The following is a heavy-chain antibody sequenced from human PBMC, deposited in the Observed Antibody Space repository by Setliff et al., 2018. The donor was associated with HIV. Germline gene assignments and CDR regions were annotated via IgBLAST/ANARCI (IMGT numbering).Heavy chain of an antibody. Sequence: GGSLRLSCTASGFTFESYSIIWVRQAPGKGLGWVSYISSSCGSTYYADSVKGRFSISRDSPKETLYLERNSLSAEDTAVYYCEKDPRSAVATICDYWGQGTLVTVSS. D-gene: IGHD5-12*01. J-gene: IGHJ4*02. CDR3: EKDPRSAVATICDY. CDR1: GFTFESYS. CDR2: ISSSCGST. V-gene: IGHV3-23*01.